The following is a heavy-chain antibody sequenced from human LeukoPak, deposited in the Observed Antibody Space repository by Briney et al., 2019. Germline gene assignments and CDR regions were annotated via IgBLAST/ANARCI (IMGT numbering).Heavy chain of an antibody. CDR3: ARDMWAAAGSDY. V-gene: IGHV3-30*02. CDR1: GFTFSSYG. J-gene: IGHJ4*02. Sequence: GGSLRLSCAASGFTFSSYGMHWVRQAPGKGLEWAAFIRYDGSNKYYADSVKGRFTISRDNSKNTLYLQMNSLRAEDTAVYYCARDMWAAAGSDYWGQGTLVTVSS. D-gene: IGHD6-13*01. CDR2: IRYDGSNK.